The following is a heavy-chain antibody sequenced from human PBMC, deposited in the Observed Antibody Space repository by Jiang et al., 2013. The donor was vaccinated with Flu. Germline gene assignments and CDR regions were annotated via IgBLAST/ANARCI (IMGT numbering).Heavy chain of an antibody. CDR1: GYKFRSYG. V-gene: IGHV1-18*01. J-gene: IGHJ4*01. CDR2: ISSYNGDT. Sequence: SGAEVKKPGASVTVACKLSGYKFRSYGISWVRQAPGQGLEWIGWISSYNGDTEYLQQLQGRVTLTTDPSTTSAYMELRSLRPDDTAVYYCVFSDQYTPSGKQFEHWGQGTVVTVSS. CDR3: VFSDQYTPSGKQFEH. D-gene: IGHD1-1*01.